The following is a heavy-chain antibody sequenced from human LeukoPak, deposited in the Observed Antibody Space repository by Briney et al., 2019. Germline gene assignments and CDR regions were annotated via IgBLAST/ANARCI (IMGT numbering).Heavy chain of an antibody. J-gene: IGHJ5*02. CDR2: IYYSGST. CDR3: ARRKYSSGYYSEDWSDP. V-gene: IGHV4-39*01. D-gene: IGHD3-22*01. CDR1: GGSISSSSYY. Sequence: SETLSLTCTVSGGSISSSSYYWGWIRQPPGKGLEWIGSIYYSGSTYYNPSLKSRVTISVDTSKNQFSLKLSSVTAADTAVYYCARRKYSSGYYSEDWSDPWGQGTLVTVSS.